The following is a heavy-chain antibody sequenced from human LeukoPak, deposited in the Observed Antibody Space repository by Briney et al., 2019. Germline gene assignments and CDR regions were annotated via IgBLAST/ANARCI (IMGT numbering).Heavy chain of an antibody. D-gene: IGHD3-22*01. CDR3: ARAGGYYDSSGYYPPTL. V-gene: IGHV4-31*03. CDR1: GGSISSGGYY. J-gene: IGHJ4*02. Sequence: PSRTLSLTCTVSGGSISSGGYYWSWIRQHPGKGLEWIGYIYYSGSTYYNPSLKSRVTISVDTSKNQFSLKLSSVTAADTAVYYCARAGGYYDSSGYYPPTLWGQGTLVTVSS. CDR2: IYYSGST.